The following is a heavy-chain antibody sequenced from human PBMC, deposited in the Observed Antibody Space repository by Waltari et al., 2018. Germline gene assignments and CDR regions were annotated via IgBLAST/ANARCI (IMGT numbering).Heavy chain of an antibody. Sequence: QVQLLQSGAEAKKPGASVKVSCKASGYTFTAYDIHWVRQAPGQGLEWMGRINPNSGGTKYVQKFQGRVTMTRDPSISTAYMGLSGLKSDDTAVYYCATWKAMITSALDAFDIWGQGTMVTVSS. CDR1: GYTFTAYD. J-gene: IGHJ3*02. CDR2: INPNSGGT. V-gene: IGHV1-2*06. D-gene: IGHD3-16*01. CDR3: ATWKAMITSALDAFDI.